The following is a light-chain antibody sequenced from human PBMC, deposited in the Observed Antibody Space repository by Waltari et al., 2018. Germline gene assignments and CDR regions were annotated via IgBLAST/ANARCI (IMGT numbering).Light chain of an antibody. Sequence: DVVMTQSPLSLPVTLGQPASISCRASQSLVFSGGDTYLNWFHHRPGQSPRRLIYKISNRDSGVPDRFSGSGSATDFTLKISRVEAEDVGVYYCMQALQTPSLTFGGGTKVEIK. J-gene: IGKJ4*01. V-gene: IGKV2-30*01. CDR3: MQALQTPSLT. CDR1: QSLVFSGGDTY. CDR2: KIS.